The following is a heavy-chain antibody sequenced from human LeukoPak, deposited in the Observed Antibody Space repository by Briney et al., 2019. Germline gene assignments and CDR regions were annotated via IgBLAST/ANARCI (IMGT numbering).Heavy chain of an antibody. V-gene: IGHV3-30*18. CDR3: AKGLTTVTTWDYYGMDV. D-gene: IGHD4-17*01. Sequence: GGSLRLSCAASGFTFSSYGMHWVRQAPGKGLEWVAAISYDGSNKYFTDSVKDRFTIPRDNPKNTLYLQMNSLRAEDTAVYYCAKGLTTVTTWDYYGMDVWGQGTTVTVSS. CDR1: GFTFSSYG. J-gene: IGHJ6*02. CDR2: ISYDGSNK.